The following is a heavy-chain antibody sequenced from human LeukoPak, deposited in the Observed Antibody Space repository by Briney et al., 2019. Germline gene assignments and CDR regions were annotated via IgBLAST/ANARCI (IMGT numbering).Heavy chain of an antibody. CDR3: ARDTDGSLVY. D-gene: IGHD1-26*01. CDR2: IKQDGSTK. Sequence: GGSLRLSCAASGFTFTNSWMAWVRQAPGKGLQWVANIKQDGSTKHYADSLKGRFTISRDNPENSLYLQINSMRVDDTAVYYCARDTDGSLVYWRQGILVTVAS. J-gene: IGHJ4*02. CDR1: GFTFTNSW. V-gene: IGHV3-7*01.